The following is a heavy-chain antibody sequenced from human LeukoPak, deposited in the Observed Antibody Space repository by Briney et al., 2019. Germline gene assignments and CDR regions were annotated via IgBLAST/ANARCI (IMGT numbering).Heavy chain of an antibody. CDR3: ARWGGTRQYYFDY. CDR1: GFIFSDYG. V-gene: IGHV3-33*01. D-gene: IGHD1-1*01. Sequence: GRSLRLSCAVSGFIFSDYGFHWARQAPGKGLEWVAVTRFDGSIKQYADSVKGRFTISRDDSKNTLYLRMNFLKSEDTAVYYCARWGGTRQYYFDYWGQGTLVTVSS. J-gene: IGHJ4*02. CDR2: TRFDGSIK.